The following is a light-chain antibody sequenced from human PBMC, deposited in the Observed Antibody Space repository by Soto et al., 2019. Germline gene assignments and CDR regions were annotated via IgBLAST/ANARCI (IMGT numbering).Light chain of an antibody. V-gene: IGLV2-14*03. J-gene: IGLJ2*01. Sequence: QSALTQPASVSGPPGQSITISCTGTSSDVGGYDYVSWYQQYPGKAPKLIISDVSDRPSGISNRFSGSKSGNTASLTISGLQAEDAADYYCSSYTSSNTHVIFGGGTKLTVL. CDR3: SSYTSSNTHVI. CDR2: DVS. CDR1: SSDVGGYDY.